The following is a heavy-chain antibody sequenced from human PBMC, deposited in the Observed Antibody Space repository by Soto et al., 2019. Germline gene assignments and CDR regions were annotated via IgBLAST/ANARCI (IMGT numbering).Heavy chain of an antibody. V-gene: IGHV3-23*01. CDR3: AKAYFVWSSEQPYYFDY. CDR1: GFTFSNYV. D-gene: IGHD3-16*01. Sequence: EVQLLDSGGGLVQPGGSLRLSCAASGFTFSNYVMTWVRQGPGTGLEWVSGISGRGGRSYYADSVKGRFTISRANSKSTLDLQINSLSAEDTAVYYCAKAYFVWSSEQPYYFDYWGQGTLVTVSS. CDR2: ISGRGGRS. J-gene: IGHJ4*02.